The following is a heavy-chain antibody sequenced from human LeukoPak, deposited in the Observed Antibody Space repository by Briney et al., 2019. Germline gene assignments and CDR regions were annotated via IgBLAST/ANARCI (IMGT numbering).Heavy chain of an antibody. Sequence: PSETLSLTCTVSGYSISSGYYWGWIRQPPGKGLEWIGSIYHSGSTYYNPSLKSRVTISVDTSKNQFSLKLSSVTAADTAVYYCARVDEQQLVSHYYFDYWGQGTLVTVSS. J-gene: IGHJ4*02. CDR3: ARVDEQQLVSHYYFDY. CDR1: GYSISSGYY. D-gene: IGHD6-13*01. V-gene: IGHV4-38-2*02. CDR2: IYHSGST.